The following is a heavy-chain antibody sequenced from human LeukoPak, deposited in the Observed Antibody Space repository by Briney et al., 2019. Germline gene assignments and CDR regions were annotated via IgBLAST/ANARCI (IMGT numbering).Heavy chain of an antibody. J-gene: IGHJ5*02. V-gene: IGHV3-21*01. Sequence: GGSLRLSCAASGFTFSSYSVNWVRQAPGKGLEWVSSISSSSSYIYYADSVKGRFTISRDNAKNSLYLQMNSLRAEDTAVYYCASYNDYGGNWFDPWGQGTLVTVSS. D-gene: IGHD4-23*01. CDR3: ASYNDYGGNWFDP. CDR2: ISSSSSYI. CDR1: GFTFSSYS.